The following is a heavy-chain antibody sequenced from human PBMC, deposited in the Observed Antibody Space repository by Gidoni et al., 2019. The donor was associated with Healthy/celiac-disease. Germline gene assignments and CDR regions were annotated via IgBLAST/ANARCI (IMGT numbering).Heavy chain of an antibody. CDR2: IKQDGSEK. CDR3: ARSRSSSWYYFDY. V-gene: IGHV3-7*04. CDR1: GFPFSSYW. Sequence: EVQLVESGGGLVQPGGSLRLSCASSGFPFSSYWMSWVRQAPGKGLEWVANIKQDGSEKYYVDSVKGRFTISRDNAKNSLYLQMNSLRAEDTAVYYCARSRSSSWYYFDYWGQGTLVTVSS. J-gene: IGHJ4*02. D-gene: IGHD6-13*01.